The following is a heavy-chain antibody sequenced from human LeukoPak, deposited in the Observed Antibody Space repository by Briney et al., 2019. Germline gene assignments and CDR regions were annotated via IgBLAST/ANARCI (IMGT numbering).Heavy chain of an antibody. CDR2: IDSGGST. Sequence: HGGSVSLSCAVSGCTVSSNYMSWVRQAKGKGLEWVSVIDSGGSTYYADSVTGRFTISRDNSKNSLFLHMISLRAGNTAVVYGGTVGIRDYWGQGTLVTVSS. J-gene: IGHJ4*02. CDR3: GTVGIRDY. D-gene: IGHD2-21*01. CDR1: GCTVSSNY. V-gene: IGHV3-53*01.